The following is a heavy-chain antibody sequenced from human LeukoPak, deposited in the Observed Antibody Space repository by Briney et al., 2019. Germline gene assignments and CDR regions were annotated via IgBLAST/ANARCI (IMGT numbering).Heavy chain of an antibody. CDR2: ISSSSSYI. CDR1: GFTFSSYS. CDR3: ARDEWDSSRDFDY. Sequence: GGSLRLSCAASGFTFSSYSMNWVRQAPGKGLEWVSSISSSSSYIYYADSVKGRFTISRDNAKNSLYLQMNSLRAEDTAVYYCARDEWDSSRDFDYWDQGTLVTVSS. V-gene: IGHV3-21*01. J-gene: IGHJ4*02. D-gene: IGHD3-22*01.